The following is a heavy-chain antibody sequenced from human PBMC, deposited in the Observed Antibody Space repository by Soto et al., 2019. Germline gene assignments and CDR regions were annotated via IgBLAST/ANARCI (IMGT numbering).Heavy chain of an antibody. CDR1: GGTFSSYV. CDR2: ILPMFGTA. V-gene: IGHV1-69*12. CDR3: ASSYYYDSSGYSEGYYYGLDV. Sequence: QVQLVQSGAEVKKPGSSVKVSCKASGGTFSSYVISWVRQAPGQGLEWMGGILPMFGTANYAQKFQGRVTLIADEFTRTAYMELSSLRSEDTAVYYCASSYYYDSSGYSEGYYYGLDVWGQGTTVTVSS. J-gene: IGHJ6*02. D-gene: IGHD3-22*01.